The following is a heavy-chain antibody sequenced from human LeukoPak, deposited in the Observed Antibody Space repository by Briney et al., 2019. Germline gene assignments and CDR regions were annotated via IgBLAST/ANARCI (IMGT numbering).Heavy chain of an antibody. CDR2: IYYSGST. CDR3: ARALYWFDP. J-gene: IGHJ5*02. V-gene: IGHV4-59*01. Sequence: SETLSLTCTVSGGSISSYYWSWIRQPPGKGLEWIGYIYYSGSTNYNPSLKSRVTISVDTSKNQFSLKLSSVIAADTAVYYCARALYWFDPWGQGTLVTVSS. CDR1: GGSISSYY.